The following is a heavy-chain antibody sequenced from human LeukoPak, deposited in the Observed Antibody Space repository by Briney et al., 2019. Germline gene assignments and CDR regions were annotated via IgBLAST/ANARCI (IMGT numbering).Heavy chain of an antibody. V-gene: IGHV3-48*03. J-gene: IGHJ3*02. CDR2: ISSRGSAI. D-gene: IGHD1-1*01. Sequence: GGSLRLSCAASGFTFSSYEMNWVRQAPGKGLEWVSYISSRGSAIYYADSVKGRCTISRDNAKNSLYLQMNSLRADDTAVYYCARGGHDPGIPFDIWGQGTMVTVSS. CDR1: GFTFSSYE. CDR3: ARGGHDPGIPFDI.